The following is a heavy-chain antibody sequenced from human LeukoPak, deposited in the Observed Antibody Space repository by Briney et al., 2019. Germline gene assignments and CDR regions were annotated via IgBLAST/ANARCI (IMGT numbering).Heavy chain of an antibody. D-gene: IGHD2-2*01. J-gene: IGHJ6*03. CDR2: VSGADGTT. CDR3: AKHWSYCSTTSCFFNYYYYYMDV. CDR1: GFTFSAYG. V-gene: IGHV3-23*01. Sequence: PGGSLRLPCAASGFTFSAYGMSWVRQSPRKGLEWVSGVSGADGTTYYADSVKGRFTISRDNSKSTLYLQMNNLRAEDTAVYYCAKHWSYCSTTSCFFNYYYYYMDVWGKGTTVTVSS.